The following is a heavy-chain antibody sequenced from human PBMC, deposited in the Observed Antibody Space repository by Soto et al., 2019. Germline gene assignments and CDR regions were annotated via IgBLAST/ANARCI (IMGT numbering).Heavy chain of an antibody. V-gene: IGHV3-15*01. Sequence: VGSLRLSCAASGFTFSNALMSWVRHAPGKGLEWVGLIKSKTDGGTTDYAAPVKGRFTISRDDSKNTLYLQMNSLKTEDTAVYYCTTGYYDFWSGYYTGYFDYWGQGTLVTVSS. CDR3: TTGYYDFWSGYYTGYFDY. CDR1: GFTFSNAL. CDR2: IKSKTDGGTT. J-gene: IGHJ4*02. D-gene: IGHD3-3*01.